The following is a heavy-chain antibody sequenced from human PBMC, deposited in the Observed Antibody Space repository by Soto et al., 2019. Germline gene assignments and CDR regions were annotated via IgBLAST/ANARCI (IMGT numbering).Heavy chain of an antibody. Sequence: ASVKVSCKVSGYTLTELSMHWVRQAPGKGLEWMGGFDPEDGETIYAQKFQGRVTMTEDTSTDTAYMELSSLRSEDTAVYYCATLRFLEWFHPGYYGMDVWGQGTTVTVSS. V-gene: IGHV1-24*01. J-gene: IGHJ6*02. CDR1: GYTLTELS. CDR3: ATLRFLEWFHPGYYGMDV. D-gene: IGHD3-3*01. CDR2: FDPEDGET.